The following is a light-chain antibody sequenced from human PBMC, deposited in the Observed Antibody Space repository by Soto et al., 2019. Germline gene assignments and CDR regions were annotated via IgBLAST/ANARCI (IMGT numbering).Light chain of an antibody. CDR1: QSISSW. J-gene: IGKJ4*01. CDR2: DAS. V-gene: IGKV1-33*01. CDR3: QQYDNLPT. Sequence: DIQMTQSPSTLSASVGDRVTTTCRASQSISSWLAWYQQKPGKAPKVLIYDASNLETGVPSRFSGSGSGTDSTFTISSLQPEDIATYYCQQYDNLPTFGGGTKVDIK.